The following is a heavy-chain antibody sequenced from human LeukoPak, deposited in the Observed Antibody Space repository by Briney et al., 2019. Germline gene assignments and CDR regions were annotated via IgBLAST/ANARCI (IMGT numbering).Heavy chain of an antibody. CDR3: ARDHLRTVGATKHDY. CDR2: ISAYNGNT. D-gene: IGHD1-26*01. J-gene: IGHJ4*02. CDR1: GYTFTSYG. V-gene: IGHV1-18*01. Sequence: ASVKVSCKASGYTFTSYGISWVRQAPGQGLEWMGWISAYNGNTNYAQKLQGRVTMTTDTSTSTAYMELRSLRSDDTAVYYCARDHLRTVGATKHDYWGQGTLVTVSS.